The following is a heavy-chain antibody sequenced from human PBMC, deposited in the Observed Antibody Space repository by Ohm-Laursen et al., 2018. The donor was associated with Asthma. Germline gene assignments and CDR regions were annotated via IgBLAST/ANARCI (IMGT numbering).Heavy chain of an antibody. J-gene: IGHJ5*02. CDR2: IYYSGST. D-gene: IGHD4-11*01. V-gene: IGHV4-39*01. CDR1: GGSVSSRNYY. Sequence: SETLSLTCTVSGGSVSSRNYYWSWIRQPPGKGLEWIGSIYYSGSTYYNPSLKSRVTISIDTFKNQFSLKLSSVTAADTAVYYCARHPTTDWFDPWGQGTLVTVSS. CDR3: ARHPTTDWFDP.